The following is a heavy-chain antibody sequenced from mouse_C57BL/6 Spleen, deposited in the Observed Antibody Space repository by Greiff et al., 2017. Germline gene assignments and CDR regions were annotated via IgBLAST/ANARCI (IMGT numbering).Heavy chain of an antibody. J-gene: IGHJ1*03. V-gene: IGHV5-4*01. CDR2: ISDGGSYT. CDR1: GFTFSSYA. D-gene: IGHD4-1*01. CDR3: ARLGRGDFDV. Sequence: VQLKESGGGLVKPGGSLKLSCAASGFTFSSYAMSWVRQTPEKRLEWVATISDGGSYTYYPDNVKGRFTISRDNAKNNLYLQMSHLKSEDTAMYYCARLGRGDFDVWGTGTTVTVSS.